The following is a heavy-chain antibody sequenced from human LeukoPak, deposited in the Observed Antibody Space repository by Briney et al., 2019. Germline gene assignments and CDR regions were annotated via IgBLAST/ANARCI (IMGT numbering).Heavy chain of an antibody. Sequence: ASVKVSCKASGGTFSSSAISWVRQAPGQGLEWMGGIIPIFGTANYAQKFQGRVTITTDESTSTAYMELSSLRSEDTAVYYCARGKLEPSFYSYYMVVWGKGTTVTVFS. D-gene: IGHD1-1*01. J-gene: IGHJ6*03. CDR1: GGTFSSSA. V-gene: IGHV1-69*05. CDR3: ARGKLEPSFYSYYMVV. CDR2: IIPIFGTA.